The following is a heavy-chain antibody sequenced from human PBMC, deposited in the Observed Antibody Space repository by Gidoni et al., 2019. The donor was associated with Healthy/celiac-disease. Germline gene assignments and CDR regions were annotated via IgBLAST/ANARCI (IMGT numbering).Heavy chain of an antibody. CDR2: INHSGST. V-gene: IGHV4-34*01. D-gene: IGHD6-19*01. J-gene: IGHJ4*02. CDR3: ARAASGWYDGLIDY. Sequence: QVQLQQWGAGLLTPSETLSLTCAVYGGSFSGYYWSWIRQPPGKGLEWIGEINHSGSTNYNPSLKSRVTISVDTSKNQFSLKLSSVTAADTAVYYCARAASGWYDGLIDYWGQGTLVTVSS. CDR1: GGSFSGYY.